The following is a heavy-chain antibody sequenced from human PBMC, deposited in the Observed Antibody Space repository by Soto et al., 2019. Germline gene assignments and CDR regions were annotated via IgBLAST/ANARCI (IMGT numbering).Heavy chain of an antibody. Sequence: QVPLVQSGAEVKKPGASVQVSCKASGYTFTSYGISWVRQAPGQVLEWMGWISAYNGNTTYAQKLQGRVTMTTDTSTSTAYMELRSLRSDDTAVYYCAKVSENYYYYMDVWGKGTTVTVSS. CDR1: GYTFTSYG. CDR2: ISAYNGNT. CDR3: AKVSENYYYYMDV. V-gene: IGHV1-18*01. J-gene: IGHJ6*03. D-gene: IGHD1-20*01.